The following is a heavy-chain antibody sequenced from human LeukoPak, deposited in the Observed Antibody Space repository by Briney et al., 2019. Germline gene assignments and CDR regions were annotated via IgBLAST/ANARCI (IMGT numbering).Heavy chain of an antibody. CDR3: ARESYYYDYLFDY. V-gene: IGHV3-23*01. J-gene: IGHJ4*02. Sequence: GRSLRLSCAASGFTFSSCAMSWVRLAPGKGLERVSAVSGSGSNTYYADSVKGRFTISRDNSRNTLYLQMNSLRADDTAVYYCARESYYYDYLFDYWGQGTLVTVSS. CDR1: GFTFSSCA. D-gene: IGHD3-22*01. CDR2: VSGSGSNT.